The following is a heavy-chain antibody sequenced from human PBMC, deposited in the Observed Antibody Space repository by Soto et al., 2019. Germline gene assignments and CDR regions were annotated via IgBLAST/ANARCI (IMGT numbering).Heavy chain of an antibody. D-gene: IGHD2-8*01. Sequence: QITLKESGPTLVKPTQTLTLTCSFSGFSLSTNGMAVGWIRQPPGKALEWLAIIYWDGDKRYRPYLESRLTITKETSKNQVVLTRTDMDPVDTATYFCVPSVRGQGCQNRRCSYTDVWGKGTAVSVS. CDR2: IYWDGDK. CDR1: GFSLSTNGMA. J-gene: IGHJ6*03. CDR3: VPSVRGQGCQNRRCSYTDV. V-gene: IGHV2-5*02.